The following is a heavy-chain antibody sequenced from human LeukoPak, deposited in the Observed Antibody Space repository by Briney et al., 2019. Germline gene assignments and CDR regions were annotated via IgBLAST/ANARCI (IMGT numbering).Heavy chain of an antibody. CDR2: IYHSGKT. J-gene: IGHJ3*02. CDR1: GYSINNNYY. D-gene: IGHD3-3*01. Sequence: PSETLSLTCTVSGYSINNNYYWDWIRQPPGKGLDWIASIYHSGKTYYNPALKSRVTISVDTSKNQFSLKLTSVTAADTAVYYCARGVPYDFWSSGRAFDIWGQGTMVTVSS. CDR3: ARGVPYDFWSSGRAFDI. V-gene: IGHV4-38-2*02.